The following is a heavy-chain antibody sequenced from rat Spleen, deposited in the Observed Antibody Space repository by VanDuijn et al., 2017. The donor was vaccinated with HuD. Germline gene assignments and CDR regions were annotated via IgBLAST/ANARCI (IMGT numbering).Heavy chain of an antibody. CDR1: GYSITSGY. D-gene: IGHD1-12*02. CDR2: ISYSGST. Sequence: EVQLQESGPGLVKPSQSLSLTCSVTGYSITSGYGWNWIRKFPGNKMEWIGHISYSGSTLYNPSLKSRISITRDTSENQFFLQLNSVTTEDTATYFCARRNYDGTYFYGYYVMDAWGQGASVTVSS. J-gene: IGHJ4*01. CDR3: ARRNYDGTYFYGYYVMDA. V-gene: IGHV3-1*01.